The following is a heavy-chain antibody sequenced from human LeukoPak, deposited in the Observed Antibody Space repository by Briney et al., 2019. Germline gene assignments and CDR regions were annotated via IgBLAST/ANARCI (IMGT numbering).Heavy chain of an antibody. CDR3: ARGSAYYDFWSGFY. J-gene: IGHJ4*02. D-gene: IGHD3-3*01. V-gene: IGHV4-34*01. Sequence: KSSETLSLTCAVYGGSFSGYYWSWIRQPPGKGLEWIREINHSGSTNYNPSLKSRVTISVDTSKNQFSLKLSSVTAADTAVYYCARGSAYYDFWSGFYWGQGTLVTVSS. CDR1: GGSFSGYY. CDR2: INHSGST.